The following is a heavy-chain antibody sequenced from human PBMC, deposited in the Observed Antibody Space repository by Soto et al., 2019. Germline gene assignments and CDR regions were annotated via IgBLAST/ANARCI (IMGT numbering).Heavy chain of an antibody. Sequence: EVHLVESGGGLVQPGGSLRLSCVASGFTFSSDWMHWVRQGPGRGLVWVSRMNSDGSIINYADSVKGRFTVSRDNAKNTMYLQMNSLRVEDTALYYCVRGWSDVWGQGTTVTAS. J-gene: IGHJ6*02. CDR3: VRGWSDV. CDR2: MNSDGSII. D-gene: IGHD2-15*01. CDR1: GFTFSSDW. V-gene: IGHV3-74*01.